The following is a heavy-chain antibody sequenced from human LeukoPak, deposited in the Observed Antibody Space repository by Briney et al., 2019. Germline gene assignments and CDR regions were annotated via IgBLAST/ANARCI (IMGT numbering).Heavy chain of an antibody. CDR2: ISYDGSNK. CDR1: GFTFSSYA. D-gene: IGHD3-22*01. CDR3: ARGYGSRSDYYDSSGYSHQRAFDY. V-gene: IGHV3-30-3*01. J-gene: IGHJ4*02. Sequence: PGGSLILSCAASGFTFSSYAMHWVRQAPGKGLEWVAVISYDGSNKYYADSVKGRFTISRDNSKNTLYLQMNSLRAEDTAVYYCARGYGSRSDYYDSSGYSHQRAFDYWGQGTLVTVSS.